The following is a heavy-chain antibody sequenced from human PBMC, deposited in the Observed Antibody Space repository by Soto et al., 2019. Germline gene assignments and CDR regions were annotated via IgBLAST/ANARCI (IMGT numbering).Heavy chain of an antibody. Sequence: GGSQKVSCQGSGYSFAGYWITWVRQKPGKGRGWVGRIDARESQTYYSPSFRGHVTVSVTKSITTAFLQWSSLRASDTAMYYCARQIYDSDTGPNFQYYFDSWGQGTPVTVSS. D-gene: IGHD3-22*01. V-gene: IGHV5-10-1*01. CDR1: GYSFAGYW. CDR3: ARQIYDSDTGPNFQYYFDS. CDR2: IDARESQT. J-gene: IGHJ4*02.